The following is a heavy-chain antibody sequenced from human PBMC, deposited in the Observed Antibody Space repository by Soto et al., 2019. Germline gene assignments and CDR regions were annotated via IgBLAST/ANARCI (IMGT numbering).Heavy chain of an antibody. Sequence: GGSLRLSCSASGFTFSMHSMHWVRQTPGKALEYVSAISRDGRSTFYADSVKGRFTISRDNSKNTLYLRMNSLRSDDTAVYYCVKEANPFINTLVVLIFDYWGQGTQLTVSS. CDR3: VKEANPFINTLVVLIFDY. CDR1: GFTFSMHS. CDR2: ISRDGRST. V-gene: IGHV3-64D*08. J-gene: IGHJ4*02. D-gene: IGHD3-22*01.